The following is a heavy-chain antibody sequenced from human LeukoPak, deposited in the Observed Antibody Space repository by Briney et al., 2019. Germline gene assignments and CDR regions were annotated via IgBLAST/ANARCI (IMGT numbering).Heavy chain of an antibody. CDR2: ISGSGGST. Sequence: GALRLSCAASGFTFSSYAMSWVRQAPGKGLEWVSAISGSGGSTYYADSVKGRFTISRDSSKNTLYLQVNSLRADDTALYYCAHLISGRTDYWGQGTLVTVSS. J-gene: IGHJ4*02. CDR3: AHLISGRTDY. V-gene: IGHV3-23*01. D-gene: IGHD5-12*01. CDR1: GFTFSSYA.